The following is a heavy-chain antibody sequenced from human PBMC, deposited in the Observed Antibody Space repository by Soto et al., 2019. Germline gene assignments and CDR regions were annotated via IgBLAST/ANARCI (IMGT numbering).Heavy chain of an antibody. D-gene: IGHD3-10*01. CDR3: ARGARDGSNGWFDP. CDR2: INHSGST. V-gene: IGHV4-34*01. J-gene: IGHJ5*02. CDR1: GGSSSGYY. Sequence: QVQLQQWGAGLLKPSETLSRTCAVYGGSSSGYYWSWIRQPPGKGLEWIGEINHSGSTNYNPSLKSRVTISVDTSKNQFSLKLSSVTAADTAVYYCARGARDGSNGWFDPWGQGTLVTVSS.